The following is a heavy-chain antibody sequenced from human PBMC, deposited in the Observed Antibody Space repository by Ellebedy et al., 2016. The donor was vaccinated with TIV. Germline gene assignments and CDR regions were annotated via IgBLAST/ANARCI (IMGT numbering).Heavy chain of an antibody. J-gene: IGHJ6*03. Sequence: ASVKVSCXASGYTFTSFGLSWVRQAPRQGLEWMGWISAYNGDINYAQNFQGRVAMTTDTATSTVYVDLRSLRSDDTAVYYCARVSVDVVIGYHYFYMDIWGKGTTVTVSS. CDR3: ARVSVDVVIGYHYFYMDI. D-gene: IGHD6-6*01. V-gene: IGHV1-18*01. CDR2: ISAYNGDI. CDR1: GYTFTSFG.